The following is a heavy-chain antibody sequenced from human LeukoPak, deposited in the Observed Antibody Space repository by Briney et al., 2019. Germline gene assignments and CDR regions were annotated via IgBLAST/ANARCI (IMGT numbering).Heavy chain of an antibody. J-gene: IGHJ6*02. CDR2: IRYDGSNK. CDR1: GFTFSSYG. V-gene: IGHV3-30*02. CDR3: AKRPGYYYYGMDV. Sequence: GGSLRLSCAASGFTFSSYGMHWVRQAPGKGLVWVAFIRYDGSNKYYADSVKGRFAISRDNSKNTLYLQMNSLRAEDTAVYYCAKRPGYYYYGMDVWGQGTTVTVSS.